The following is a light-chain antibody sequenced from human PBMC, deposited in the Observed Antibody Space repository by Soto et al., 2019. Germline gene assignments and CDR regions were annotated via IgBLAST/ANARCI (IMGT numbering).Light chain of an antibody. CDR2: DAS. Sequence: EIVLTQSPATLSLSPGERATLSCRASQSVSSYLDWYQQKPGQAPRLLIYDASNRATGIPARFSGSGSGTDFTLTISSLEPEDFAVYYCQQRSSGITFGQGTRLEIK. CDR1: QSVSSY. V-gene: IGKV3-11*01. CDR3: QQRSSGIT. J-gene: IGKJ5*01.